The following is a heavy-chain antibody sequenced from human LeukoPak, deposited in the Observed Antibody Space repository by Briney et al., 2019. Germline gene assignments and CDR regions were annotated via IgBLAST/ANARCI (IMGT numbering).Heavy chain of an antibody. Sequence: GGSLRLSCAASGFTFSSYAMSWVRQAPGKELTWVSHINSDGTTTNYADSVKGRFTISRDNAKNTLYLQMNSLRVEDTAVYYCARFSSGWSPSGFDYWGQGTLVTVSS. D-gene: IGHD6-19*01. CDR2: INSDGTTT. J-gene: IGHJ4*02. V-gene: IGHV3-74*01. CDR1: GFTFSSYA. CDR3: ARFSSGWSPSGFDY.